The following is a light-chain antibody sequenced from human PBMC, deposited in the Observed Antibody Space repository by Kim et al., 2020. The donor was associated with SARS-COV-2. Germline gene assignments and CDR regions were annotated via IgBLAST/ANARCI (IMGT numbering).Light chain of an antibody. V-gene: IGKV1-5*03. Sequence: DIQLTQSPSTLSASVGDRVTITCRASQSISNWLAWYQQRPGKAPRLLIYTASILQSGVPSRFSGSGSGTEFTLTISSLQPDDFATYFCQQYDKSWTFGQGTKVEVK. CDR3: QQYDKSWT. CDR2: TAS. J-gene: IGKJ1*01. CDR1: QSISNW.